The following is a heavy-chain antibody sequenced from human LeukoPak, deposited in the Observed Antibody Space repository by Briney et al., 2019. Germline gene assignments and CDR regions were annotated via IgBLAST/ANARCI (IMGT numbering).Heavy chain of an antibody. CDR2: IYSGGST. CDR1: GFTFRSYA. Sequence: QAGGSLRLSCAASGFTFRSYAMNWVRQAPGKGLEWVSVIYSGGSTYYADSVKGRFTISRDNSKNTLYLQMNSLRAEDTAVYYCARWGEQRWLQFGDWGQGTLVTVSS. CDR3: ARWGEQRWLQFGD. J-gene: IGHJ4*02. V-gene: IGHV3-66*01. D-gene: IGHD5-24*01.